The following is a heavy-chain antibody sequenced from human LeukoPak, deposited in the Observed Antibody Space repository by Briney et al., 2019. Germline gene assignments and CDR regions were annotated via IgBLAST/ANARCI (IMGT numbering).Heavy chain of an antibody. D-gene: IGHD2-15*01. Sequence: SETLSLTCTVSGDSISSSSYHWGWIRQPPGKGLEWIGSIYYSGTTYYNPSLKSRVTISVDTSKNQFSLQLSSVTAADTAVYYCARGRGVGYCSGGSCYPNWFDRWGQGTLVTVSS. V-gene: IGHV4-39*01. CDR1: GDSISSSSYH. J-gene: IGHJ5*02. CDR2: IYYSGTT. CDR3: ARGRGVGYCSGGSCYPNWFDR.